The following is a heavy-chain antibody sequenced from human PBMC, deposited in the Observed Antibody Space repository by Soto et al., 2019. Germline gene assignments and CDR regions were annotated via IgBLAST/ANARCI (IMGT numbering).Heavy chain of an antibody. CDR2: ISSSSSTI. Sequence: GGSLRLSCAASGFTFSSYSMNWVRQAPGKGLEWVSYISSSSSTIYYADSVKGRFTISRDNAKNSLYLQMNSLRAEDTAVYYCARTALEWLPHYYYYYMDVWGKGTTVTVSS. J-gene: IGHJ6*03. V-gene: IGHV3-48*01. D-gene: IGHD3-3*01. CDR3: ARTALEWLPHYYYYYMDV. CDR1: GFTFSSYS.